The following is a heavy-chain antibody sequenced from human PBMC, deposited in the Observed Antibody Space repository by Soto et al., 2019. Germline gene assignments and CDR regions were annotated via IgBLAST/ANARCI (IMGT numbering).Heavy chain of an antibody. CDR3: AKKVNSGSWSPFFDY. V-gene: IGHV3-23*01. J-gene: IGHJ4*02. D-gene: IGHD3-10*01. CDR2: FRSGGDDDTT. CDR1: GLSFCIYS. Sequence: GGSTRLCRAACGLSFCIYSVSGLRKELGKGLEWVSGFRSGGDDDTTYYADSVRGRFTISRDNSKNTLFLQMNSLRAEDTAIYYCAKKVNSGSWSPFFDYWVQGTLVTV.